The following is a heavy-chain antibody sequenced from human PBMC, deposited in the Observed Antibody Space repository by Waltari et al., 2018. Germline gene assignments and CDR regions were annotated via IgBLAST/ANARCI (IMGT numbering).Heavy chain of an antibody. D-gene: IGHD4-17*01. CDR2: INPKSGGT. J-gene: IGHJ1*01. CDR1: GYTFTDYY. Sequence: QVQLVQSGAEVKKPGASVQVSCKASGYTFTDYYMHWVRQAPGQGLEWMGWINPKSGGTKYAEKFQGRVTMTRDTSISTAYMDLSRLRSDDTAVYYCARELTVTTTAEYFQHWGQGTLITVSS. V-gene: IGHV1-2*02. CDR3: ARELTVTTTAEYFQH.